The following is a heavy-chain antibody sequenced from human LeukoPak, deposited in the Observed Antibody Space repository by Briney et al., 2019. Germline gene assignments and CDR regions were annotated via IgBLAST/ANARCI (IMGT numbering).Heavy chain of an antibody. CDR3: ARGRGYSGYENWFDP. V-gene: IGHV4-59*12. D-gene: IGHD5-12*01. CDR2: VYYSGST. Sequence: MTSETLSLTCTVSGGSISSYYWSWIRQPPGKGLEWIGYVYYSGSTNYNPSLKSRVTISVDTSKNQFSLKLSSVTAADTAVYYCARGRGYSGYENWFDPWGQGTLVTVSS. CDR1: GGSISSYY. J-gene: IGHJ5*02.